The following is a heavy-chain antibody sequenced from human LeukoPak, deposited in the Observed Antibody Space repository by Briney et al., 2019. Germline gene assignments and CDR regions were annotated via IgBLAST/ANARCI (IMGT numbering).Heavy chain of an antibody. J-gene: IGHJ4*02. CDR1: GGSTSSYY. V-gene: IGHV4-59*08. CDR2: IYYSGST. CDR3: ARHERGTMVRGVSYFDY. D-gene: IGHD3-10*01. Sequence: PSETLSLTCTVSGGSTSSYYWSWIRQPPGKGLEWIGYIYYSGSTNYNPSLKSRVTISVDTSKNQFSLKLSSVTAADTAVYYCARHERGTMVRGVSYFDYWGQGTLVTVSS.